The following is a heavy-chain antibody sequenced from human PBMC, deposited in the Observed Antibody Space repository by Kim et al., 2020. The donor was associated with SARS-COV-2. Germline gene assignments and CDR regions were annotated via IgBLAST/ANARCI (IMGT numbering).Heavy chain of an antibody. CDR3: AKDDRDVSYYYYYGMDV. J-gene: IGHJ6*02. V-gene: IGHV3-43*02. CDR1: GFTFDDYA. D-gene: IGHD3-22*01. Sequence: GGSLRLSCAASGFTFDDYAMHWVRQAPGKGLEWVSLISGDGGSTYYADSVKGRFTISRDNSKNSLYLQMNSLRTEDTALYYCAKDDRDVSYYYYYGMDVWGQGTTVTVSS. CDR2: ISGDGGST.